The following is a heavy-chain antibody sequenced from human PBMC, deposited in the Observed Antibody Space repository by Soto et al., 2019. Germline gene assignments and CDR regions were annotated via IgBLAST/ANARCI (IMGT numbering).Heavy chain of an antibody. CDR3: ARDREGGYNFYRYYYGMDV. Sequence: SVKVSCKASGGTFSSYTISWVRQAPGQGLEWMGGIIPIFGTANYAQKFQGRVTITADESTSTAYMELSSLRSEDTAVYYCARDREGGYNFYRYYYGMDVWGQGTTVTVSS. CDR1: GGTFSSYT. V-gene: IGHV1-69*13. D-gene: IGHD5-12*01. CDR2: IIPIFGTA. J-gene: IGHJ6*02.